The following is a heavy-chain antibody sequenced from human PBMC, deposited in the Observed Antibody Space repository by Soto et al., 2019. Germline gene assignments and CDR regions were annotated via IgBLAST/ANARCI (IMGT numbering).Heavy chain of an antibody. V-gene: IGHV4-34*01. D-gene: IGHD6-6*01. CDR2: INHSGSA. J-gene: IGHJ4*02. CDR1: GGPSSGYY. CDR3: ASHQYSSSPHN. Sequence: SETLSRTCAGYGGPSSGYYWRCIRQPPGERLEWIGEINHSGSANYNPSLKSRVTISVDTSKNQFSLKLSSVPAAATAVYYCASHQYSSSPHNWEQGTLLTVSS.